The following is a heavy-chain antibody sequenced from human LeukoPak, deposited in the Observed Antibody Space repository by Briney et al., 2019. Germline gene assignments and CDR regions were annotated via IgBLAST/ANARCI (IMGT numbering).Heavy chain of an antibody. CDR2: ISSGSSYI. CDR3: ARDFNGGSSWFYYFDY. V-gene: IGHV3-21*01. Sequence: PGGSLRLSCAASGFTFSSYSMNWVRQAPGKGLEWVSSISSGSSYIYYADSVKGRFTISRDNAKNSLYLQMNSLRAEDTAVYYCARDFNGGSSWFYYFDYWGQGTLVTVSS. D-gene: IGHD6-13*01. J-gene: IGHJ4*02. CDR1: GFTFSSYS.